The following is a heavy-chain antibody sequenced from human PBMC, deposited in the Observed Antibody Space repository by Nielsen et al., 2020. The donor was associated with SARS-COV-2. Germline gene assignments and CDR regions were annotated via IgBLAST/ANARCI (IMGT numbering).Heavy chain of an antibody. Sequence: GESLKISCAASGFTFSSYAMHWVRQAPGKGLEWVAVISYDGSNKYYADSVKGRFTISRDNSKNTLYLQMNSLRAEDTAVYYCAKENFESTDYGEDAFDVWGQGTLVTVSS. CDR2: ISYDGSNK. CDR3: AKENFESTDYGEDAFDV. V-gene: IGHV3-30-3*02. CDR1: GFTFSSYA. D-gene: IGHD4/OR15-4a*01. J-gene: IGHJ3*01.